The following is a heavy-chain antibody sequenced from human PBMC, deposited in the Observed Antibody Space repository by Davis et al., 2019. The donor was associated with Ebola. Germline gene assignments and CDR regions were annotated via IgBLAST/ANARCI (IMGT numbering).Heavy chain of an antibody. D-gene: IGHD3-3*01. CDR2: IITDNGNR. Sequence: AASVKVSCKASGYTFTSYGISWVRQAPGQGLEWMGWIITDNGNRNYAQKFQGRVTMSTDTSTSTAYMELSSLRSEDTAVYYCAIGGGVDHFDYWGQGTLVTVSS. J-gene: IGHJ4*02. CDR1: GYTFTSYG. V-gene: IGHV1-18*04. CDR3: AIGGGVDHFDY.